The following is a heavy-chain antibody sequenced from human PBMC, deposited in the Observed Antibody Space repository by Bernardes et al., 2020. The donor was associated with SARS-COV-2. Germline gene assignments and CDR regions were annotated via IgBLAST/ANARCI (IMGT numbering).Heavy chain of an antibody. J-gene: IGHJ4*02. CDR1: GYTFTSYG. V-gene: IGHV1-18*01. D-gene: IGHD2-2*03. CDR2: ISAYNGNT. CDR3: AREGWIFHTIPTQFDY. Sequence: ASVKVSCKASGYTFTSYGISWVRQAPGQGLEWMGWISAYNGNTNYAQKLQGRVTMTTDTSTSTAYMELRSLRSDDTAVYYCAREGWIFHTIPTQFDYWGQGTLVTVSS.